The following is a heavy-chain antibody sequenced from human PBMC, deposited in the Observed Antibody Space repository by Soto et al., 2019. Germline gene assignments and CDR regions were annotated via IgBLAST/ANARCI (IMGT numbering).Heavy chain of an antibody. CDR1: GYTFTSYY. V-gene: IGHV1-46*01. CDR3: ALTRGSGWPDDAFDI. D-gene: IGHD3-3*01. CDR2: INPSGGST. J-gene: IGHJ3*02. Sequence: ASVKVSCKASGYTFTSYYMHWVRQAPGQGLEWMGIINPSGGSTSYAQKFQGRVTMTRDTSTSTVYMELSRLRSDDTAVYYCALTRGSGWPDDAFDIWGQGTMVTVSS.